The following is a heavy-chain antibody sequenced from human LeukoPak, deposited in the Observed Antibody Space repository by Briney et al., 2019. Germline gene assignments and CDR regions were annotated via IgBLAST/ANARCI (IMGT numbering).Heavy chain of an antibody. CDR2: IKQVGSEK. CDR3: ARRTVSHYCSGGSCYYEAAFDI. Sequence: GGSLRLSCAASGFTFSSYWMSWVRQAPGKGLEWVANIKQVGSEKYTVDSVKGRFTLSRDNAKKSLYLQMHSLRAEDTAVYYCARRTVSHYCSGGSCYYEAAFDIGGQGTMVTVSS. D-gene: IGHD2-15*01. CDR1: GFTFSSYW. V-gene: IGHV3-7*01. J-gene: IGHJ3*02.